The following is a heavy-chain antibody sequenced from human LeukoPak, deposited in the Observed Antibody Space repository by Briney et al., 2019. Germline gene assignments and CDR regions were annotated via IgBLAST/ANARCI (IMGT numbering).Heavy chain of an antibody. V-gene: IGHV3-48*04. D-gene: IGHD3-3*01. CDR2: IGSSSSTI. CDR3: ARTYYDFWSGYSGRTSSYYFDY. CDR1: GFIFSSYT. Sequence: GGSLRLSCAASGFIFSSYTMNWVRQAPGKGLEWVSYIGSSSSTIYYADSVKGRFTISRDNAKNSLYLQMNSLRAEDTAVYYCARTYYDFWSGYSGRTSSYYFDYWGQGTLVTVSS. J-gene: IGHJ4*02.